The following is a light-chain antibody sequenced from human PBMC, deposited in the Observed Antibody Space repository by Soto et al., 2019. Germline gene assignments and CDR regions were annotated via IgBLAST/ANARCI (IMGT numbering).Light chain of an antibody. Sequence: DIQMTQSPSAMSASVGDKVTITCRASQGISSWLAWYQQKPGEAPKLLIYDASALPRGVPSRFSGSGSGTKFTLTIASLQPDDFATYYCQQYETFSGTFGPGTKVDIK. J-gene: IGKJ1*01. CDR1: QGISSW. CDR2: DAS. V-gene: IGKV1-5*01. CDR3: QQYETFSGT.